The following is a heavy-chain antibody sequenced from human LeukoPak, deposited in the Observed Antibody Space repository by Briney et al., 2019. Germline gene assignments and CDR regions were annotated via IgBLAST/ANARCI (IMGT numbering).Heavy chain of an antibody. J-gene: IGHJ5*02. Sequence: PSETLSLTCAVSGGSISSSNWWSWVRQPPGKGLEWIGEIYHSGSTNYNPSLKSRVTISVDKSKNQFSLRLSSVTAADTAVYYCAKDRWGLNWFDPWGQGTLVTVSS. CDR2: IYHSGST. CDR3: AKDRWGLNWFDP. CDR1: GGSISSSNW. D-gene: IGHD7-27*01. V-gene: IGHV4-4*02.